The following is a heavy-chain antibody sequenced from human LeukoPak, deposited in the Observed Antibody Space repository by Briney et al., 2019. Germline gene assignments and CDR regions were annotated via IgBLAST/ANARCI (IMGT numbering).Heavy chain of an antibody. J-gene: IGHJ4*02. CDR2: IIPIIGTA. CDR3: ARVGDKYSSSSCHFDY. CDR1: GGTFSSYA. D-gene: IGHD6-6*01. V-gene: IGHV1-69*05. Sequence: GASVKVSCKASGGTFSSYAISWVRQAPGQGLEWMGGIIPIIGTANYAQKFQGRVTITTDESTSTAYMELSSLRSEDTAVYYCARVGDKYSSSSCHFDYWGQGTLVTVSS.